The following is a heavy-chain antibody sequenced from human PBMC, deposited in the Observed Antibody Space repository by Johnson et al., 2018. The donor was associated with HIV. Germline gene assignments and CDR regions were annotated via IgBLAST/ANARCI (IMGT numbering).Heavy chain of an antibody. CDR2: ISSDGSNK. J-gene: IGHJ3*02. Sequence: QVQLVESGGGVVQPGRSLRLSCAASGFTFSNYAMHWVRQAPGKGLEWVAVISSDGSNKYYGDSVKGRLTISRDNSKNTLYLQMNSLRAEDTAVYYCTYSSDWSPGAFDIWGQGTMVTVSS. V-gene: IGHV3-30*04. CDR3: TYSSDWSPGAFDI. CDR1: GFTFSNYA. D-gene: IGHD6-19*01.